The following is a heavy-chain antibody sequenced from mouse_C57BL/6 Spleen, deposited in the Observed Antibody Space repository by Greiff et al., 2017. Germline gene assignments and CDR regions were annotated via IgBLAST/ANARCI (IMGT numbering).Heavy chain of an antibody. Sequence: SGAELVRPGASVKLSCTASGFNIKDDYMHWVKQRPEQGLEWIGWIDPENGDTEYASKFQGKATITADTSSNTAYLQLSSLTSEDTAVYYCTTRGNYGAWFAYWGQGTLVTVSA. J-gene: IGHJ3*01. V-gene: IGHV14-4*01. D-gene: IGHD2-1*01. CDR3: TTRGNYGAWFAY. CDR2: IDPENGDT. CDR1: GFNIKDDY.